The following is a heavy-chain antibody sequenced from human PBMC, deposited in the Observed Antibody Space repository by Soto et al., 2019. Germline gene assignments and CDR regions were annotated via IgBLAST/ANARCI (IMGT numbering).Heavy chain of an antibody. V-gene: IGHV4-39*01. CDR3: ARYYLETVSLYYYGMDV. Sequence: SETMSLTCTVSGGSISSSSYYRGWIRQPPGKGLEWIGSIYYSGSTYYNPSLKSRVTISVDTSKNQFSLKLSSVTAADTAVYYCARYYLETVSLYYYGMDVWGQGTTVTVSS. D-gene: IGHD3-10*01. CDR2: IYYSGST. CDR1: GGSISSSSYY. J-gene: IGHJ6*02.